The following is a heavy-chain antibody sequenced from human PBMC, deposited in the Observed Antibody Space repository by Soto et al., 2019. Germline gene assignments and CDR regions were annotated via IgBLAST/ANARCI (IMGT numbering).Heavy chain of an antibody. V-gene: IGHV1-69*13. J-gene: IGHJ6*02. Sequence: SVKVSCKASGGTFSSYAISWVRQAPGQGLEWMGGIIPIFGTANYAQKFQGGVTITADESTSTAYMELSSLRSEDTAVYYCARGRYDILTDYYYYYVLDFSAQGSSVIGSS. CDR1: GGTFSSYA. D-gene: IGHD3-9*01. CDR2: IIPIFGTA. CDR3: ARGRYDILTDYYYYYVLDF.